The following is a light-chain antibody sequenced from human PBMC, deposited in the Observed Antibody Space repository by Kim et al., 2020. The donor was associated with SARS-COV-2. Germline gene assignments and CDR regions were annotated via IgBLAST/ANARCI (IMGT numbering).Light chain of an antibody. J-gene: IGLJ3*02. CDR1: RGSIARNY. CDR3: QSYDSSNQGV. Sequence: TVASSCTRSRGSIARNYVQCYPRRPGSAPTTVIYEDNERPSGVPDRFSGSIDSSSNSASLTLSGLKTEDDADYYCQSYDSSNQGVFGGGTQLTVL. CDR2: EDN. V-gene: IGLV6-57*03.